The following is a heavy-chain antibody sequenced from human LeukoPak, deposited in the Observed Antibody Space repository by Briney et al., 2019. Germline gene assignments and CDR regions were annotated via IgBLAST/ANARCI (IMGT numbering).Heavy chain of an antibody. V-gene: IGHV4-59*01. J-gene: IGHJ5*02. Sequence: SETLSLTCTVSGVSINGNYWTWIRQLPGKGLEWLGFVSDTGDTDYNPSLKSRLTLSVDTSKSQLSLSLSSVSAADTALYYCARVFRGVVTSNWFDPWGQGTLVTVSS. D-gene: IGHD3-3*01. CDR1: GVSINGNY. CDR3: ARVFRGVVTSNWFDP. CDR2: VSDTGDT.